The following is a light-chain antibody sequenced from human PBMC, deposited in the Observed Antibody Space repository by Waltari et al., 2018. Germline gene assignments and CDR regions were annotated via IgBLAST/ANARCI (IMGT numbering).Light chain of an antibody. CDR2: DAS. Sequence: DIFLTPSPGTLSLSPGEGATLSCRASQSINRFLAWYQQKPGQAPRLLIYDASTRATGIPDRFSGSGSGTDFSLTISRLEPEDFAVYYCQKYGTLPATFGQGTKVEIK. V-gene: IGKV3-20*01. CDR1: QSINRF. CDR3: QKYGTLPAT. J-gene: IGKJ1*01.